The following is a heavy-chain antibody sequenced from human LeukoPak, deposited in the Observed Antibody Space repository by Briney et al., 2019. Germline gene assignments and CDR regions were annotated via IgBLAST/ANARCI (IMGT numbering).Heavy chain of an antibody. Sequence: SGTLSLSCAVSGYSISSGYNWGWIRQPPGKGLEWIGTINNSGSTYYTPSLKSRVTISVDTSKNQFSLKMSSVTAADTAVYYCARVWESSGLYCVEYCGQGTLVTVSS. CDR2: INNSGST. CDR1: GYSISSGYN. D-gene: IGHD3-22*01. CDR3: ARVWESSGLYCVEY. V-gene: IGHV4-38-2*01. J-gene: IGHJ4*02.